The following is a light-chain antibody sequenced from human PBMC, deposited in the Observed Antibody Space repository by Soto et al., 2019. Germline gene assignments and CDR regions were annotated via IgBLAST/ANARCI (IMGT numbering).Light chain of an antibody. CDR3: QQYNSYPLT. V-gene: IGKV1-5*03. Sequence: DIQMTQSPSTLSASVGDRVTITCRASQSISSWLSWYQQKPGKAPKLLIYKASSLESGVPFRFSGSGSGTEFTLTISSLQPDDFAPYYCQQYNSYPLTFGGGTRVEIK. CDR2: KAS. J-gene: IGKJ4*01. CDR1: QSISSW.